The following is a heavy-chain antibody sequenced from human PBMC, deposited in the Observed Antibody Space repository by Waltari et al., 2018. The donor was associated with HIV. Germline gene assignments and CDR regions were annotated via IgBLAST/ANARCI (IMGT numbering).Heavy chain of an antibody. CDR1: GGSISSSSYY. V-gene: IGHV4-39*01. D-gene: IGHD5-18*01. J-gene: IGHJ4*02. Sequence: QLQLQASGPGLVKPSETLSLTCTVSGGSISSSSYYWGWIRQPPGTGLERIGSIYYSRSTYFNPALKSRATIAVDTSKNQLSLKVSSVTAADTAVYYWARLRYSYGYRFDYWGQGTLVTVSS. CDR3: ARLRYSYGYRFDY. CDR2: IYYSRST.